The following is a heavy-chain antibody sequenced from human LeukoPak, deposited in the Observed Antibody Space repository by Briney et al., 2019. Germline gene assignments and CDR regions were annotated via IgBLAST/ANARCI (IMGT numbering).Heavy chain of an antibody. CDR1: GYSISSGYY. V-gene: IGHV4-38-2*01. Sequence: SETLSLTCAVSGYSISSGYYWGWIRQPPGKGLEWIGSIYHSGSTYYNPSLKSRVTISVDTSKNQFSLKLSSVTAADTAVYYCARQDNYDFWSGYYQPGYFDYWGQGTLVTAPS. CDR3: ARQDNYDFWSGYYQPGYFDY. CDR2: IYHSGST. D-gene: IGHD3-3*01. J-gene: IGHJ4*02.